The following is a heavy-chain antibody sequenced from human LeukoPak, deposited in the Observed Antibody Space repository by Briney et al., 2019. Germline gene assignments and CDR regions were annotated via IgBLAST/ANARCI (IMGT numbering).Heavy chain of an antibody. Sequence: GGSLRLSCAASGFTFSSYGMHWVRQAPGKGLEWVAVIWYDGSNKYYADSVKGRFTISRHNSKNTLYLQMNSLRAEDTAVYCCAGDAFNGFDPWGQGTLVTVSS. CDR2: IWYDGSNK. CDR3: AGDAFNGFDP. J-gene: IGHJ5*02. CDR1: GFTFSSYG. V-gene: IGHV3-33*01. D-gene: IGHD3-3*02.